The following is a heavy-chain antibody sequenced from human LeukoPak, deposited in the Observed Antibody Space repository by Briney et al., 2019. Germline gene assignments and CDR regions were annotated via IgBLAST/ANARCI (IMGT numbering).Heavy chain of an antibody. CDR1: GFTFSSYG. CDR3: AKDGGYSYGYIVSYYYYGMDV. Sequence: GRSLRLSCAASGFTFSSYGMQWVRQAPGKGLEWVAVISYDGSNKYYADSVKGRFTISRDNSKNTLYLQMNSLRAEDTAVYYCAKDGGYSYGYIVSYYYYGMDVWGQGTTVTVSS. J-gene: IGHJ6*02. D-gene: IGHD5-18*01. V-gene: IGHV3-30*18. CDR2: ISYDGSNK.